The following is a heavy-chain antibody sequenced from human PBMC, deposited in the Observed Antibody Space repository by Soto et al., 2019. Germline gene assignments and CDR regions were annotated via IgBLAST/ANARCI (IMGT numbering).Heavy chain of an antibody. Sequence: GGSLRLSCAASGFTFSSYAMSWVRQAPGKGLEWVSAISGSGGSTYYADSVKGRFTISRDNSKNTLYLQMNSLRAEDTAVYYCAKAPYSTVVTPFDYWGQGTLVTVPQ. D-gene: IGHD4-17*01. CDR1: GFTFSSYA. CDR3: AKAPYSTVVTPFDY. V-gene: IGHV3-23*01. CDR2: ISGSGGST. J-gene: IGHJ4*02.